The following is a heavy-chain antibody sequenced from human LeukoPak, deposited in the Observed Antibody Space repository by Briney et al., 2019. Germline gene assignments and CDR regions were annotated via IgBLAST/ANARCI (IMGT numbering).Heavy chain of an antibody. J-gene: IGHJ5*02. CDR1: GDSISSSDYY. V-gene: IGHV4-39*07. CDR3: ARGRIVGAKGWFDP. CDR2: INHSGST. Sequence: IPSETLSLTCTVSGDSISSSDYYWAWIRQPPGKGLEWIGEINHSGSTNYNPSLKSRVTISVDTSKNQFSLKLSSVTAADTAVYYCARGRIVGAKGWFDPWGQGTLVTVSS. D-gene: IGHD1-26*01.